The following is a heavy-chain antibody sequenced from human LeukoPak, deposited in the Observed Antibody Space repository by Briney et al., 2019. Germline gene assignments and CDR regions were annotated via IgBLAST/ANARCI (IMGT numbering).Heavy chain of an antibody. CDR3: ARSGLRYFDWTSRYYYYMDV. CDR2: INHSGST. Sequence: PSETLFLTCAVYGGSFSGYYWSWIRQPPGKGLEWIGEINHSGSTYYNPSLKSRVTISVDTSKNQFSLKLSSVTAADTAVYYCARSGLRYFDWTSRYYYYMDVWGKGTTVTISS. CDR1: GGSFSGYY. J-gene: IGHJ6*03. D-gene: IGHD3-9*01. V-gene: IGHV4-34*01.